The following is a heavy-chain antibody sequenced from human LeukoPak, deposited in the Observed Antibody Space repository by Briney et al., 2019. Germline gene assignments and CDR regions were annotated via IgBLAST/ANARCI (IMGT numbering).Heavy chain of an antibody. V-gene: IGHV1-69*06. J-gene: IGHJ6*04. CDR2: IIPIFGTA. CDR3: ASRYCSSTSCHDYYYGMDV. CDR1: GGTFSSYA. Sequence: SVKVSCKASGGTFSSYAISWVRQAPGQGLEWMGGIIPIFGTANYAQKFQGRVTITADKSTSTAYMELSSLRSEDTAVYYCASRYCSSTSCHDYYYGMDVWGKGTTVTVSS. D-gene: IGHD2-2*01.